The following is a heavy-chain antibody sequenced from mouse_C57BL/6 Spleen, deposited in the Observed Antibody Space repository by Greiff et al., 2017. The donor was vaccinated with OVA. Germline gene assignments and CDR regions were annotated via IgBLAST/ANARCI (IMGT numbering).Heavy chain of an antibody. CDR2: ISSGSSTI. D-gene: IGHD2-3*01. V-gene: IGHV5-17*01. CDR1: GFTFSDYG. CDR3: AGYDGYYGGFAY. J-gene: IGHJ3*01. Sequence: EVQGVESGGGLVKPGGSLKLSCAASGFTFSDYGMHWVRQAPEKGLEWVAYISSGSSTIYYADTVKGRFTISRDNAKNTLFLQKTSLRSEDTAMYYCAGYDGYYGGFAYWGQGTLVTVSA.